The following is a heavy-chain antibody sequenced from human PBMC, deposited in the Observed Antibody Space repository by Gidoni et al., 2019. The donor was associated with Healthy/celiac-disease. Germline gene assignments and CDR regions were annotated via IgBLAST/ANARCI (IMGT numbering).Heavy chain of an antibody. CDR3: ARGGWAAAAFDP. CDR2: IYYSGST. CDR1: GDPISSYY. D-gene: IGHD6-13*01. V-gene: IGHV4-59*01. Sequence: QVQLQESGQGLGKPSETLSLTCPVAGDPISSYYWSWLRQPPGKGLEWIGYIYYSGSTNYNPSLKSRVTISVDTSKTQFSLKLSSVTAADTAVYSCARGGWAAAAFDPWGQGTLVTVAS. J-gene: IGHJ5*02.